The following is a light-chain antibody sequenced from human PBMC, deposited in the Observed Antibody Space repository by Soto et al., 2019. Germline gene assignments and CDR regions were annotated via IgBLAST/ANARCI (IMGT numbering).Light chain of an antibody. CDR2: GAF. Sequence: KVEKPSPLPLSLSPGGRATLSCRAGQSVSSNLAWYQQKPGQAPSLLIYGAFTRATGIPARFSGTGSGTDFTLTISSLQSEDFALYYCQQYNDWPLTFGQGTKVDI. V-gene: IGKV3-15*01. J-gene: IGKJ1*01. CDR3: QQYNDWPLT. CDR1: QSVSSN.